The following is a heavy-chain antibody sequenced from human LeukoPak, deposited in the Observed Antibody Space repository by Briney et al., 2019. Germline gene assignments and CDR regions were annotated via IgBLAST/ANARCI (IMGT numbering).Heavy chain of an antibody. V-gene: IGHV3-48*04. J-gene: IGHJ4*02. Sequence: GGSLRLSCVASGFTFSNAWMNWVRQAPGKGLEWVSYISGSGGTIYYTDSVKGRFTISRDNAKNSLYLQMNSLRAEDTAVYYCSRGRLFGDYWGQGALVTVSS. CDR3: SRGRLFGDY. CDR2: ISGSGGTI. D-gene: IGHD2-21*02. CDR1: GFTFSNAW.